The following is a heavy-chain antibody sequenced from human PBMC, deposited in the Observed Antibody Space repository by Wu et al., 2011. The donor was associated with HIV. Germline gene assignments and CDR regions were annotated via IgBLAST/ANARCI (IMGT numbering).Heavy chain of an antibody. V-gene: IGHV1-69*06. CDR3: AREVDIVAIEAFDI. Sequence: FSSYAISWVRQAPGQGLEWMGRIIPIFGTANYAQKFQGRVTITADKSTSTAYMELSSLRSEDTAVYYCAREVDIVAIEAFDIWGQGTMVTVSS. J-gene: IGHJ3*02. CDR1: FSSYA. CDR2: IIPIFGTA. D-gene: IGHD5-12*01.